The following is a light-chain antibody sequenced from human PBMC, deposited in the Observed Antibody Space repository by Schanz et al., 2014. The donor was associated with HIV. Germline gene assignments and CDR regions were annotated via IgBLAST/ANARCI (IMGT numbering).Light chain of an antibody. Sequence: EIVLTQSPATLSLSPGERATLSCRASQSISSYLAWYQQKPGQAPRLLIYDASNRATGIPARFSGSGSGTDFTLTINRLEPEDFAMYYCQQDGALPQSFGQGTKLQIK. CDR1: QSISSY. CDR3: QQDGALPQS. J-gene: IGKJ2*03. CDR2: DAS. V-gene: IGKV3-11*01.